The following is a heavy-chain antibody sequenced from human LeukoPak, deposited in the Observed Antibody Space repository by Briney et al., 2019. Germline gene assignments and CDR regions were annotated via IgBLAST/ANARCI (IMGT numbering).Heavy chain of an antibody. V-gene: IGHV3-21*01. CDR2: ISSSSRYI. CDR3: ARLTTTVTTPFDY. J-gene: IGHJ4*02. Sequence: GGSLRLSCAASGFTSRVDNMNWVRQAPGKGLEWVSSISSSSRYIYHADSVKGRFTISRDNAKNSLYLQMSSLRAEDTAVYYCARLTTTVTTPFDYWGQGTLVTVS. CDR1: GFTSRVDN. D-gene: IGHD4-17*01.